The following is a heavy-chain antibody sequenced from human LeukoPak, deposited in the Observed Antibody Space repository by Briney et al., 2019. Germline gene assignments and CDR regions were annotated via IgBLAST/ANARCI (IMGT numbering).Heavy chain of an antibody. Sequence: SETLSLTCTVSGGSISSYYWSWIRQPPGKGLEWIGYISDSGSTRYNSSLKSRVTLSVNTSKNHFSLKLSSVTAADTAVYYCARHLGNPIYDYWGRGALVTVSS. CDR3: ARHLGNPIYDY. J-gene: IGHJ4*02. V-gene: IGHV4-59*08. CDR1: GGSISSYY. CDR2: ISDSGST.